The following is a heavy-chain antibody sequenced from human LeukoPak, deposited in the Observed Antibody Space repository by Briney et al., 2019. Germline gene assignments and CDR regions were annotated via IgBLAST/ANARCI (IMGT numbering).Heavy chain of an antibody. CDR3: ALNYASSGPHSFDI. CDR2: ISFTSTYI. Sequence: GGSLRLSCAASGFNFSNYNMNWVRQAPGKGLEWVSSISFTSTYIYYADSVKGRFTISRDNAKNSLYLQMNSLRADDTAVYYCALNYASSGPHSFDIWGQGTMVTVSS. D-gene: IGHD3-22*01. V-gene: IGHV3-21*06. J-gene: IGHJ3*02. CDR1: GFNFSNYN.